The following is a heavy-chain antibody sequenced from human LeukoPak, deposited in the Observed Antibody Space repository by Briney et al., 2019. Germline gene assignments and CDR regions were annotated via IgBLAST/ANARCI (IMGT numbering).Heavy chain of an antibody. J-gene: IGHJ6*03. D-gene: IGHD2-21*01. CDR1: GGTFSSYA. Sequence: SVKVSCKASGGTFSSYAISWVRQAPGQGLEWMGGVIPIFGTANYAQKFQGRVTITTDESTSTAYMELSSLRSEDTAVYYCARAAVAYCGGDCYMDVWGKGTTVTVSS. CDR3: ARAAVAYCGGDCYMDV. CDR2: VIPIFGTA. V-gene: IGHV1-69*05.